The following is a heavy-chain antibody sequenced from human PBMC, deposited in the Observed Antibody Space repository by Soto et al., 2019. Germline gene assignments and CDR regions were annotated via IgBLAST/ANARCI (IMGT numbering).Heavy chain of an antibody. D-gene: IGHD3-10*01. Sequence: QAQLVQSGAEVKKPGSSVKVSCKASGGIFSTYAISWLRQAPGQGLEWMGGIIPIFGTPNYAQRFQGRVTITADESTSTAYMELSRLRSEDTAVYYCARDRDDYGSGNYYNRTDFWGQGTLVIVSS. CDR1: GGIFSTYA. CDR2: IIPIFGTP. V-gene: IGHV1-69*01. J-gene: IGHJ4*02. CDR3: ARDRDDYGSGNYYNRTDF.